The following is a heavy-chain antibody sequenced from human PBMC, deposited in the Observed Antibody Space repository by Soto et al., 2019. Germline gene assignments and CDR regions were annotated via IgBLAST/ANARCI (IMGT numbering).Heavy chain of an antibody. V-gene: IGHV3-30-3*01. D-gene: IGHD6-13*01. Sequence: HPGGSLRLSCAASGFTFSSFAMHWVRQAPGKGLEWVSAISYDGSHKYYADSVKGRFTISRDNSKNTLYLQMNSLRPEDRAVYYCERDRRQQLVQLDYWGQGTLVTVS. CDR2: ISYDGSHK. CDR3: ERDRRQQLVQLDY. CDR1: GFTFSSFA. J-gene: IGHJ4*02.